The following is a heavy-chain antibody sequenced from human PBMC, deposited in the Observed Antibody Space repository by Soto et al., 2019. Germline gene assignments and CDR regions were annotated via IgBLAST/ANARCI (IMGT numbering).Heavy chain of an antibody. Sequence: QVQLVQSGAEVKKPGSSVKVSCKASGVTFSRYTFTWVRQAPGQGLEWMGRIIPIVDIPNYEQNFQGRVTITAAKSTCTAYMELGRLLSDDPAVYYCASQFTGVLWIGASPPGGDNYGWDVWGKGPTVSVSA. CDR3: ASQFTGVLWIGASPPGGDNYGWDV. D-gene: IGHD5-12*01. V-gene: IGHV1-69*02. CDR1: GVTFSRYT. CDR2: IIPIVDIP. J-gene: IGHJ6*04.